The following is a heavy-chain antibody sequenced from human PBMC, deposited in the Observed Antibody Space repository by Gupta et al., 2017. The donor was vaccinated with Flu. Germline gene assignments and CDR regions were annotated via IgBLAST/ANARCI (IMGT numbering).Heavy chain of an antibody. J-gene: IGHJ4*02. V-gene: IGHV4-59*01. CDR2: IYYSGST. Sequence: QVQLQESGPGLVKPSETLSLTCTVSGGSISSYYWSWIRQPPGKGLEWIGYIYYSGSTNYNPSLKSRVTISVDTSKNQFSLKLSSVTAADTAVYYCARVSYDSSGPLLDYWGQGTLVTVSS. CDR1: GGSISSYY. D-gene: IGHD3-22*01. CDR3: ARVSYDSSGPLLDY.